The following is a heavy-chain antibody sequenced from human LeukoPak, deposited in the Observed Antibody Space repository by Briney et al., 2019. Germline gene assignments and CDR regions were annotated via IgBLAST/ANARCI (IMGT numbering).Heavy chain of an antibody. CDR2: ISYDGSNK. V-gene: IGHV3-30*04. Sequence: GGSLRLSCAASGFTFSSYAMHWVRQAPGKGLEWVAVISYDGSNKYYADSVKGRFTISRDNSKNTLYLQMNGLRAEDTAVYYCANPDYGDYALEDYWGQGTLVTVSS. CDR3: ANPDYGDYALEDY. D-gene: IGHD4-17*01. CDR1: GFTFSSYA. J-gene: IGHJ4*02.